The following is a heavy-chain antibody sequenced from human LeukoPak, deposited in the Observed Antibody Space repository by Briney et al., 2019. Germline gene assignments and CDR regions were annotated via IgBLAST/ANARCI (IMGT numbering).Heavy chain of an antibody. D-gene: IGHD4-17*01. CDR3: ARDQGVYGDYMDNWFHP. Sequence: IRQPAGKGLEWIGRIYTSGSTNYNPSLKSRVTISVDTSKNQFSLKLSSVTAADTAVYYCARDQGVYGDYMDNWFHPWGQGTLVTVSS. V-gene: IGHV4-61*02. J-gene: IGHJ5*02. CDR2: IYTSGST.